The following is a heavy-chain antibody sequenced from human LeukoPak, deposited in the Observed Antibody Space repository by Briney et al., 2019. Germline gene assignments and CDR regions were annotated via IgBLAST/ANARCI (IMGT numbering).Heavy chain of an antibody. J-gene: IGHJ4*02. D-gene: IGHD3-16*02. Sequence: SETLSLNCTVSGGSISRYYWSWIRQPAGKGLEWIGRIYSSGTTTYSPSLKSRVTMSVDTSKNQFSLTLSSVTAADTAVYYCARGGVGGVIVPFDYWGQGTLVTVSS. V-gene: IGHV4-4*07. CDR3: ARGGVGGVIVPFDY. CDR1: GGSISRYY. CDR2: IYSSGTT.